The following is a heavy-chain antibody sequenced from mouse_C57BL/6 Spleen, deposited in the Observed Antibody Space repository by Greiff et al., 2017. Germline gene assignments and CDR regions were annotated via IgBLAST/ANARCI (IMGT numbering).Heavy chain of an antibody. V-gene: IGHV1-55*01. D-gene: IGHD1-1*01. CDR2: IYPGSGST. CDR1: GYTFTSYW. Sequence: QVQLQQPGAELVKPGASVKMSCKASGYTFTSYWITWVKQRPGQGLEWIGDIYPGSGSTNYNEKFKSKATLTVDTSSSTADMQLSSLTSEDSAVYYCARAPYYYGSSHWYFDVWGTGTTVTVSS. J-gene: IGHJ1*03. CDR3: ARAPYYYGSSHWYFDV.